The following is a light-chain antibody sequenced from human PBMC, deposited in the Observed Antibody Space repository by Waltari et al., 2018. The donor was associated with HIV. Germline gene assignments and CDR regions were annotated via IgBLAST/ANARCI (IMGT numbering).Light chain of an antibody. Sequence: SYELTQPPSVSVSPEQTATITCSGDALPKKSAYWYRQKSGQAPALVIYDDNKRASGIPDRISACKSGTVATLTLTGAQVEDEAVYYCYSTDIGDNHKGVFGAGTLVTVL. V-gene: IGLV3-10*01. CDR3: YSTDIGDNHKGV. CDR2: DDN. CDR1: ALPKKS. J-gene: IGLJ1*01.